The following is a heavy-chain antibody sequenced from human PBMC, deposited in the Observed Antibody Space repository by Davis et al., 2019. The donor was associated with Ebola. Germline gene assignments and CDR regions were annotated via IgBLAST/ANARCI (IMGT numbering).Heavy chain of an antibody. CDR3: ARPVGVYYHYFDY. Sequence: SETLSPTCTVSAGSISSTTHFWGWIRQPPGKGLEWIGGITNTGSTYYNPSLKSRVAMSVDTSKNQFPLKLSSATAADTAVYYCARPVGVYYHYFDYWGQGTLVTVSS. V-gene: IGHV4-39*01. J-gene: IGHJ4*02. D-gene: IGHD1-26*01. CDR2: ITNTGST. CDR1: AGSISSTTHF.